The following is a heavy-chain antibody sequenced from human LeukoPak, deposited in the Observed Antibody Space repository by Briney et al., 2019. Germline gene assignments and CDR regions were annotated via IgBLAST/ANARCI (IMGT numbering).Heavy chain of an antibody. CDR3: ATHKSSSWRNNWFDP. CDR1: GGTFSSYA. V-gene: IGHV1-69*05. D-gene: IGHD6-13*01. CDR2: IIPIFGTA. J-gene: IGHJ5*02. Sequence: ASVKVSCKASGGTFSSYAISWVRQAPGQGLEWMGRIIPIFGTANYAQKFQGRVTITTDESTSTAYMELSSLRSEDTAVYYCATHKSSSWRNNWFDPWGRGTLVTVSS.